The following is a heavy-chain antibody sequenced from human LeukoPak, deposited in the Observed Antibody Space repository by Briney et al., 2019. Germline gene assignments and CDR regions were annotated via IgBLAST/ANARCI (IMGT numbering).Heavy chain of an antibody. Sequence: GESLKISCKGSGYSFTSYWIGWVRQMPGKGLEWMGIIYPGDSDTRYSPSFQGQVTISADKSISTAYLQWSSLKASDTAMYYCARHAVSGYYWMGRDYWGQGTLVTVSS. CDR3: ARHAVSGYYWMGRDY. D-gene: IGHD3-22*01. CDR1: GYSFTSYW. J-gene: IGHJ4*02. CDR2: IYPGDSDT. V-gene: IGHV5-51*01.